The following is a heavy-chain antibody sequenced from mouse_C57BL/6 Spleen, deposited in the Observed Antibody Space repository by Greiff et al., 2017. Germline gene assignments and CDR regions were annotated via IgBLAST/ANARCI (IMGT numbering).Heavy chain of an antibody. CDR1: GYTFTSYW. Sequence: QVHVKQPGAELVRPGSSVKLSCKASGYTFTSYWMHWVKQRPIQGLEWIGNIDPSDSETHYNQKFKDKATLTVDKSSSTAYMQLSSLTSEDSAVYYCARGSYGSYFDVWGTGTTVTVSS. V-gene: IGHV1-52*01. J-gene: IGHJ1*03. CDR3: ARGSYGSYFDV. CDR2: IDPSDSET. D-gene: IGHD1-1*01.